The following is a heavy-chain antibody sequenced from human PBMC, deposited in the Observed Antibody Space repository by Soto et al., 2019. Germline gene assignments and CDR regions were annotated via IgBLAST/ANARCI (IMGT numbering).Heavy chain of an antibody. Sequence: SETLSLTCTVSGGSISSYYWSWIRQPPGKGLEWIGYIYYSGSTNYNPSLKSRVTISVDTSKNQFSLKLSSVTAADTAVYYCARQRGELELLDYWGQGTLVTVSS. V-gene: IGHV4-59*08. CDR2: IYYSGST. D-gene: IGHD1-7*01. CDR3: ARQRGELELLDY. J-gene: IGHJ4*02. CDR1: GGSISSYY.